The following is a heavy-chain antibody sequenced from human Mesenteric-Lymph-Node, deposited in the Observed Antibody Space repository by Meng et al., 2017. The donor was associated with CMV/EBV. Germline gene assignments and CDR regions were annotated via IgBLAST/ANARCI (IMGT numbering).Heavy chain of an antibody. V-gene: IGHV1-8*01. CDR3: ARGHYYGSGSPFDP. Sequence: ASVKVSWKASGYTFTNYDIHWVRQATGQGLEWMGWVNPKNGKIGYAQKFQGRVTMTTNTSISTAYMDLSSLRSEDTAVYYCARGHYYGSGSPFDPWGQGTRVTVSS. CDR2: VNPKNGKI. J-gene: IGHJ5*02. CDR1: GYTFTNYD. D-gene: IGHD3-10*01.